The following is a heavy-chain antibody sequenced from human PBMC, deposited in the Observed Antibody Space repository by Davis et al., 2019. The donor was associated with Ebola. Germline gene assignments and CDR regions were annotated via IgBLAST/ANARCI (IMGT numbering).Heavy chain of an antibody. J-gene: IGHJ4*02. D-gene: IGHD5-18*01. Sequence: GESLKISCSASGFTFSSYAMHWVRQAPGKGLEYVSAISSNGGSTYYADAVKGRFTISRDNSKNTLYLQMSSLRAEETAVYYCVRWGGYSYGYQYWGQGTLVTVSS. CDR1: GFTFSSYA. CDR3: VRWGGYSYGYQY. V-gene: IGHV3-64D*08. CDR2: ISSNGGST.